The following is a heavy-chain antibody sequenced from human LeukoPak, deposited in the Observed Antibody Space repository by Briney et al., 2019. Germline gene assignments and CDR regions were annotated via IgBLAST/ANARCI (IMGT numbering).Heavy chain of an antibody. CDR3: ARLGYCSGGSCDGFDY. V-gene: IGHV1-2*06. CDR2: INPNSGGT. D-gene: IGHD2-15*01. CDR1: GYTFTGYY. J-gene: IGHJ4*02. Sequence: GASVKVSCKASGYTFTGYYMHWVRQAPGQGLEWMARINPNSGGTNYAQKFQGRVTMTRDTSISTAYMELSRLRSDDTAVYYCARLGYCSGGSCDGFDYWGQGTLVTVSS.